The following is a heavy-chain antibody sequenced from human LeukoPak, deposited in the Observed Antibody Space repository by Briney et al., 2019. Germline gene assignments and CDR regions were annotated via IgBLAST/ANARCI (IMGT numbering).Heavy chain of an antibody. CDR3: AKVLSKGGGYYLTDY. J-gene: IGHJ4*02. CDR2: ISYDGSNK. CDR1: GFTFSSYA. D-gene: IGHD3-22*01. Sequence: QAGRSLRLSCAASGFTFSSYAMHWVRQAPGKGLEWLAVISYDGSNKYYADSVKGRFTISRDNSKNTLYLQMSSLRPEDTAVYYCAKVLSKGGGYYLTDYWGQGTLVTVSS. V-gene: IGHV3-30-3*01.